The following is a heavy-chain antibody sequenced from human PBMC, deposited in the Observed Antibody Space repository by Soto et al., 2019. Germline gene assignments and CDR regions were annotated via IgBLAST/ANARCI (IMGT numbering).Heavy chain of an antibody. V-gene: IGHV3-7*01. J-gene: IGHJ4*02. CDR1: GFTFSSYW. CDR2: IKQDGSEK. Sequence: GGSLRLSCAASGFTFSSYWMSWVRQAPGKGLEWVANIKQDGSEKYYVDSVKGRFTISRNNAKNSVYLQMNSLRAEETAVYYCARDIYDYIWGSYIDYFDYWGQGTLVTVSS. D-gene: IGHD3-16*01. CDR3: ARDIYDYIWGSYIDYFDY.